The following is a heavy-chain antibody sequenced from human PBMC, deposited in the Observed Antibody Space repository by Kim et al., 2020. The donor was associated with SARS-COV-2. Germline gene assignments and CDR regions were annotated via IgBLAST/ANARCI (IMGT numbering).Heavy chain of an antibody. V-gene: IGHV3-48*02. CDR3: ARDEIGVFWSGYVDY. J-gene: IGHJ4*02. CDR2: ISSSSSTI. Sequence: GGSLRLSCAASGFTFSSYSMNWVRQAPGKGLEWVSYISSSSSTIYYADSVKGRFTISRDNAKNSLYLQMNSLRDEDTAVYYCARDEIGVFWSGYVDYWGQGNLVTVSS. D-gene: IGHD3-3*01. CDR1: GFTFSSYS.